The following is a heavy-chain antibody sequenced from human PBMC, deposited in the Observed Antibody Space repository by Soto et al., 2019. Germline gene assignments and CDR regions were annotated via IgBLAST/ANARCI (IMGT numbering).Heavy chain of an antibody. Sequence: PSETLSLTCTVSGDSINSGGYYWSWIRQHPGKGLEWIGYIYYSGTTYYSPSLESRTTISLDASKNQFSLKLSSVTAADTALYYCARAKGQGYPYCFDYWGQGTLVTVPS. D-gene: IGHD2-15*01. CDR1: GDSINSGGYY. J-gene: IGHJ4*02. CDR2: IYYSGTT. V-gene: IGHV4-31*03. CDR3: ARAKGQGYPYCFDY.